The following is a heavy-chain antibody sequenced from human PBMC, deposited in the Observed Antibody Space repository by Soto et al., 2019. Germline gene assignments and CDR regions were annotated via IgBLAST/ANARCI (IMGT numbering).Heavy chain of an antibody. CDR1: GFTFSSYS. CDR2: IKQDGSGT. CDR3: ARVDDSAWYTRDY. D-gene: IGHD6-19*01. Sequence: GSLRLSCAASGFTFSSYSMSWVRQAPGKGLEWVANIKQDGSGTSYVDSVKGRFTISRDNAKNSLYLQMNSLRAEDTAVYYCARVDDSAWYTRDYWGQGTLVTVSS. J-gene: IGHJ4*02. V-gene: IGHV3-7*01.